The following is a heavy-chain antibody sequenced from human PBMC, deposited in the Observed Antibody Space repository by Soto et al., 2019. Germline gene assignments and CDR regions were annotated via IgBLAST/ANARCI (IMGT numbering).Heavy chain of an antibody. CDR2: IYYSGST. J-gene: IGHJ4*02. CDR3: ARESRRAVNYDFWSGQEYYFDY. Sequence: SATLSLTCTVSGGSISSYYWRWIRQPPWKGLEWIGYIYYSGSTNYNPSLKSRVTISVDTSKNQFSLKLSSVTAADTAVYSCARESRRAVNYDFWSGQEYYFDYLGQGTLVTVS. D-gene: IGHD3-3*01. V-gene: IGHV4-59*01. CDR1: GGSISSYY.